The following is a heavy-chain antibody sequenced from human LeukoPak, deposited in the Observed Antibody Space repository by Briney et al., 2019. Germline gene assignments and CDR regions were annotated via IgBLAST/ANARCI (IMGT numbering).Heavy chain of an antibody. CDR1: GGSISSSSYY. CDR2: IYYSGST. Sequence: SETLSLTCTVSGGSISSSSYYWGWIRQPPGKGLEWIGSIYYSGSTYYNPSLKSRVTISVDTSKNQFSLKLSSVTAADTAVYYCARELGGRYYYDSSVDYWGQGTLVTVSS. J-gene: IGHJ4*02. D-gene: IGHD3-22*01. V-gene: IGHV4-39*07. CDR3: ARELGGRYYYDSSVDY.